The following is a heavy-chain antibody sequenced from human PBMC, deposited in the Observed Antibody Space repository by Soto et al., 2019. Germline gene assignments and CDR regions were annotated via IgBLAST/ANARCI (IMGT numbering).Heavy chain of an antibody. V-gene: IGHV4-39*01. Sequence: SETLSLTRTVSGGSISSSSYYWGWIRQPPGKGLEWIGSIYYSGSTYYNPSLKSRVTISVDTSKNQFSLKLSSVTAADTAVYYCARHRSGYDSSGYYDYWGQGTLVTVSS. CDR2: IYYSGST. D-gene: IGHD3-22*01. J-gene: IGHJ4*02. CDR3: ARHRSGYDSSGYYDY. CDR1: GGSISSSSYY.